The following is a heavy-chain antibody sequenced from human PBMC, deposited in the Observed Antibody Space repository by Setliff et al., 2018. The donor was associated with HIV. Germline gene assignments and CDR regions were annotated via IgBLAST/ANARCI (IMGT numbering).Heavy chain of an antibody. CDR1: GGTFSNYA. D-gene: IGHD5-18*01. CDR2: IIPIFRTT. Sequence: GASVKVSCKASGGTFSNYAISWVRQAPGQGLEWMARIIPIFRTTKYAQKFQGRVTITADKSTTTAYMDLSSLRYEDTAVYYCAAGYSYELLSSYYFDYWGQGTLVTVSS. CDR3: AAGYSYELLSSYYFDY. V-gene: IGHV1-69*06. J-gene: IGHJ4*02.